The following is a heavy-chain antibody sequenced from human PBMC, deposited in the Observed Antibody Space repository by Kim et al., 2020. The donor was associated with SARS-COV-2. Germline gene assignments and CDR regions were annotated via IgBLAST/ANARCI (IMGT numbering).Heavy chain of an antibody. CDR3: ARNRILYFGEYYFDY. V-gene: IGHV3-33*08. J-gene: IGHJ4*02. CDR1: GFSFSSYD. Sequence: GGSLRLSCAASGFSFSSYDMHWVRQAPGTGLEWVAVIWYDGSNEYYADSVKGRFTISRDNSKNTLYLQMNSLRAEDTAVYFCARNRILYFGEYYFDYWGRGTVVTVSS. CDR2: IWYDGSNE. D-gene: IGHD3-10*01.